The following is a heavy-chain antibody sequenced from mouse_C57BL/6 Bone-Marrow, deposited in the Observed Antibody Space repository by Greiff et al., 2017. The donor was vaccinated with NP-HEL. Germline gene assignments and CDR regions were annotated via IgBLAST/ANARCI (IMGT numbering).Heavy chain of an antibody. V-gene: IGHV1-5*01. Sequence: VQLQQSGTVLARPGASVKMSCKTSGYTFTSYWMHWVKQRPGQGLEWIGAIYPGNSDTSYNQKFKGKAKLTAVTSASTAYMELSSLTNEDSAVYYSTGSAQAKWFAYWGQGTLVTVSA. J-gene: IGHJ3*01. D-gene: IGHD3-2*02. CDR2: IYPGNSDT. CDR1: GYTFTSYW. CDR3: TGSAQAKWFAY.